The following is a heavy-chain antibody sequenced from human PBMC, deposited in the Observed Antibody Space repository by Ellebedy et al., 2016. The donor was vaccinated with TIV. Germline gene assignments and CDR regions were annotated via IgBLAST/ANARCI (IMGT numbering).Heavy chain of an antibody. D-gene: IGHD6-13*01. CDR1: GFTFSSYS. CDR2: ISSSSSYI. V-gene: IGHV3-21*01. CDR3: ARDPHGIAAAAPPGDY. Sequence: GGSLRLXCAASGFTFSSYSMNWVRQAPGKGLEWVSSISSSSSYIYYADSVKGRFTISRDNAKNSLYLQMNSLRAEDTAVYYCARDPHGIAAAAPPGDYWGQGTLVTVSS. J-gene: IGHJ4*02.